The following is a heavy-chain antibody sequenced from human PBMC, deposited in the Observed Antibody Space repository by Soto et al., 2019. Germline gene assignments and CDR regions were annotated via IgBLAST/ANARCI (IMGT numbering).Heavy chain of an antibody. CDR2: ISAHNGNT. CDR1: GYGFTTYG. V-gene: IGHV1-18*01. CDR3: ARGGYGDY. D-gene: IGHD1-1*01. J-gene: IGHJ4*02. Sequence: QVHLVQSGAEVKKPGASVKVSCKGSGYGFTTYGITWVRQAPGQGLEWMAWISAHNGNTNYAQKLQGRVTVTRDKATSTAHMELRSLRSDDTAVYSCARGGYGDYWGQGALVTVSS.